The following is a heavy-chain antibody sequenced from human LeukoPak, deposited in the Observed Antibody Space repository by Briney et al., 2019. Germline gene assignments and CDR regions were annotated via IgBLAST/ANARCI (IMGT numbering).Heavy chain of an antibody. J-gene: IGHJ4*02. CDR3: ARDWYSSSSAGQIFDY. CDR1: GYPISRGYY. D-gene: IGHD6-6*01. V-gene: IGHV4-38-2*02. Sequence: PETLSLTCTVSGYPISRGYYWGWIRQPPGKGLEWIGSVYHSGSTYQNPSLKSRVTISLDTSKNQFSLKLSSVTAADTAVYYCARDWYSSSSAGQIFDYWGQGTLVTVSS. CDR2: VYHSGST.